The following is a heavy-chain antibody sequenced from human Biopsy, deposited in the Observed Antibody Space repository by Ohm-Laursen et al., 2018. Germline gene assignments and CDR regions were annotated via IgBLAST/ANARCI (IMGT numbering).Heavy chain of an antibody. CDR1: GGSISNNNYY. V-gene: IGHV4-39*01. CDR2: IFYRGST. J-gene: IGHJ5*02. D-gene: IGHD3-22*01. Sequence: SDTLSRICTVSGGSISNNNYYWGWIRQPPGKGLEWIGSIFYRGSTHYKPSLKSQVNISVDTSKNQFSLKLNSVTAADTAVYYCARDYDTSGYYYVSWGQGTLVTVSS. CDR3: ARDYDTSGYYYVS.